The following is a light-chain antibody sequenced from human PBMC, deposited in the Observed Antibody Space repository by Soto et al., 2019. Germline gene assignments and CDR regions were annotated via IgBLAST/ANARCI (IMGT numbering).Light chain of an antibody. V-gene: IGLV7-43*01. J-gene: IGLJ2*01. Sequence: QAVVTQEPSLTVSPGGTVTLTCASSTGAVTSGYYPNWFQQKPGQAPRALIYSTSKKPSWTPARFSGSLLGGKAALTLSGVQPEDEAEYYCLLYYGAAHVVFGGGTKVTVL. CDR2: STS. CDR1: TGAVTSGYY. CDR3: LLYYGAAHVV.